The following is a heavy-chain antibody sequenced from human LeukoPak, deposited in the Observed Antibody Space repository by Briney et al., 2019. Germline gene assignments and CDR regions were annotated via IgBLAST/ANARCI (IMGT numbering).Heavy chain of an antibody. J-gene: IGHJ6*03. CDR1: GGTFSSYA. CDR3: GNSREGAANYYYRDV. CDR2: IIPIFGTA. D-gene: IGHD1-26*01. V-gene: IGHV1-69*05. Sequence: ASVKVSCKASGGTFSSYAISWVRQAPGQGLEWMGGIIPIFGTANYAQKFQGRVTMTRDTSTSTVYMELSSLRSEDTAVYYCGNSREGAANYYYRDVGEKGPPVTVS.